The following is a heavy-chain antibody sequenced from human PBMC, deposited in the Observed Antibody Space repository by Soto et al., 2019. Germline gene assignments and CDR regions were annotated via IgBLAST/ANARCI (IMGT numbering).Heavy chain of an antibody. J-gene: IGHJ4*02. Sequence: GGSLRLSCAASGFTFSSYSMNWVRQAPGKGLEWVSSISSSSSYIYYADSVKGRFTISRDNAKNSLYLQMNSLRAEDTAVYYCARDSRNYYGSGTSASFDYWGQGTLVTVSS. D-gene: IGHD3-10*01. CDR3: ARDSRNYYGSGTSASFDY. CDR1: GFTFSSYS. CDR2: ISSSSSYI. V-gene: IGHV3-21*01.